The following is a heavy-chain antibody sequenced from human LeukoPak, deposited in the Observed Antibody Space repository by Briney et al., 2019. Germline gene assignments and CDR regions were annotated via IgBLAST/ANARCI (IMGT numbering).Heavy chain of an antibody. J-gene: IGHJ6*03. CDR1: GFTFSSYW. V-gene: IGHV3-69-1*02. CDR2: ISSSTTI. D-gene: IGHD3-3*01. CDR3: ARDDFWSGYYYMDV. Sequence: PGGSLRLSCAASGFTFSSYWMHWVRQAPGKGLEWVSYISSSTTIYYADSVKGRFTISRDNAKNSLYLQMNSLRAEDTAVYYCARDDFWSGYYYMDVWGKGTTVTVSS.